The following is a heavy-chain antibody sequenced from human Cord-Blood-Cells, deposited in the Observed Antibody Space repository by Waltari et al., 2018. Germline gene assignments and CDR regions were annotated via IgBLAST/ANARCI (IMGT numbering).Heavy chain of an antibody. J-gene: IGHJ5*02. Sequence: QVQLVQSGAEVKKPGPSVKVSCKSSGGTFRSYAISWVRLAPAQGRGWMGGSIPVLGRAKYAQKVQGRVTITADESTSRAYVGLGRLRSEETAVYYCARGPARGEQLVNNWFEPWGQGTLVTVSS. V-gene: IGHV1-69*19. CDR1: GGTFRSYA. CDR3: ARGPARGEQLVNNWFEP. D-gene: IGHD6-6*01. CDR2: SIPVLGRA.